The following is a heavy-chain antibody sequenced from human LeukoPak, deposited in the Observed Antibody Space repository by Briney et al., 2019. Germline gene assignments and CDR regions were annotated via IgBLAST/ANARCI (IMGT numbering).Heavy chain of an antibody. V-gene: IGHV4-4*07. Sequence: SQTLSLTCTASGGSLSSYYWSWIRQPAGKGLEWIGRIYTSGSPNYNPSLKSRVTMSVDTSKNQFSLNLSSVTAADTAVYYCTGGFARLEVYYWGQGTLVTVSS. CDR1: GGSLSSYY. CDR2: IYTSGSP. J-gene: IGHJ4*02. D-gene: IGHD1-1*01. CDR3: TGGFARLEVYY.